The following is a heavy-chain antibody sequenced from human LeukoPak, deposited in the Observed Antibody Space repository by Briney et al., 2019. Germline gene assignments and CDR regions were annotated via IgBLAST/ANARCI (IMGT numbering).Heavy chain of an antibody. CDR3: ARARLQSNNWFDP. CDR2: IYYSGST. D-gene: IGHD5-24*01. CDR1: GGSISSYY. Sequence: SETLSLTCTVSGGSISSYYWSWIRQPPGKGLEWIGYIYYSGSTNYNPSLKSRVTISVDTSKNQFSLKLSSVTAADTAVYCCARARLQSNNWFDPWGQGTLVTVSS. J-gene: IGHJ5*02. V-gene: IGHV4-59*01.